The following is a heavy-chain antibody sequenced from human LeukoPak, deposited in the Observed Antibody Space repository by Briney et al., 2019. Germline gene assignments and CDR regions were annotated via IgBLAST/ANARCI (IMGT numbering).Heavy chain of an antibody. Sequence: PGGSLRLSCAASGFTFSSYGMHWVRQAPGKGLEWVAFIRYDGSNKYYADSVKGRFTISRDNSKNTLYLQMNSLRAEDTAVYYCAKDPYYDSSGYPPAFFDYWGQGTLVTVSS. CDR3: AKDPYYDSSGYPPAFFDY. V-gene: IGHV3-30*02. CDR2: IRYDGSNK. D-gene: IGHD3-22*01. J-gene: IGHJ4*02. CDR1: GFTFSSYG.